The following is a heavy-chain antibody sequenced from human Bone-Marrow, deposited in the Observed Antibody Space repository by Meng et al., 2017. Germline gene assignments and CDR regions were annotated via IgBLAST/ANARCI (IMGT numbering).Heavy chain of an antibody. Sequence: ASVKVSCKASGYTFTSYGISWVRQAPGQGLEWMGRINPNSGGTNYAQKFQGRVTMTRDTSISTAYMELSRLRSDDTAVYYCAGALLWFGELSSYYYYYYGMDVWGQGTTVTVSS. CDR2: INPNSGGT. D-gene: IGHD3-10*01. CDR3: AGALLWFGELSSYYYYYYGMDV. J-gene: IGHJ6*02. V-gene: IGHV1-2*06. CDR1: GYTFTSYG.